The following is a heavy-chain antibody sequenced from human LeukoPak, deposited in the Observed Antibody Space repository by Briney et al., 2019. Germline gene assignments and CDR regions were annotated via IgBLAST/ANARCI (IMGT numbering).Heavy chain of an antibody. D-gene: IGHD3-22*01. J-gene: IGHJ4*02. V-gene: IGHV3-30*04. Sequence: GGSLRLSCAASGFTFSHYAMHWVRRAPGKGLEWITFVSAEGDRRYYADSVKGRFTISRDDSKNTLYLQMSSLRPEDSALYYCVRDLSGYYSFDHWGQGALVTVSS. CDR3: VRDLSGYYSFDH. CDR1: GFTFSHYA. CDR2: VSAEGDRR.